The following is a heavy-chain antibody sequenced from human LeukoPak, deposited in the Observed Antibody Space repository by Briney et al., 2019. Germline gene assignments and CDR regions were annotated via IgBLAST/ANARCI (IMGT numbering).Heavy chain of an antibody. V-gene: IGHV1-18*01. J-gene: IGHJ4*02. CDR3: ARGDLRYFDWLNAFDY. CDR1: GYTFTSYG. CDR2: ISAYNVNT. Sequence: ASVKVSCKASGYTFTSYGISWVRQAPGQGLEWMGWISAYNVNTNYAQKLQGRVTMTTDTSTSTAYMELRSLRSDDTAVYYCARGDLRYFDWLNAFDYWGQGTLVTVSS. D-gene: IGHD3-9*01.